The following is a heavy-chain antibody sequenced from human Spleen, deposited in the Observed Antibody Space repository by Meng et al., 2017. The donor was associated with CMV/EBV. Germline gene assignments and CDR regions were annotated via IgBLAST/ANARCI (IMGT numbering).Heavy chain of an antibody. D-gene: IGHD3-10*01. CDR2: IFYSGRT. J-gene: IGHJ5*02. Sequence: TVSGGSISSADYYWSWIRQPPGKGLEWIGYIFYSGRTYYNPFFKSRLTISIDTSKNHFSLMLSSVTAADTAMYYCARGLGNNWFDPWGQGTLVTVSS. V-gene: IGHV4-30-4*08. CDR1: GGSISSADYY. CDR3: ARGLGNNWFDP.